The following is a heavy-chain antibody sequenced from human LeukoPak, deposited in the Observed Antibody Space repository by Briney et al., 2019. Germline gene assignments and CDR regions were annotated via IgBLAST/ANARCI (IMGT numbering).Heavy chain of an antibody. V-gene: IGHV1-2*02. Sequence: ASVKVSCKASGYTFTVYYMHWVRQAPGQGLEWMGWISPNSGGTNYAQKFQGRVTMTRDTSISTAYMELSRLRSDDTAVYYCARQTYYYGSGSYYPFDYWGQGTLVTVSS. CDR1: GYTFTVYY. D-gene: IGHD3-10*01. CDR2: ISPNSGGT. CDR3: ARQTYYYGSGSYYPFDY. J-gene: IGHJ4*02.